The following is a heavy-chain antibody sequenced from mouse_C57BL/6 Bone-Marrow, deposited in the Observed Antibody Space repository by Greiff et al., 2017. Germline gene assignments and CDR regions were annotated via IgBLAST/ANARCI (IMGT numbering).Heavy chain of an antibody. J-gene: IGHJ3*02. CDR2: INSGGDYT. D-gene: IGHD3-2*02. CDR1: GFTFSSYA. CDR3: TRGGQLRW. V-gene: IGHV5-9-1*02. Sequence: EVKVVEPGGGLVKPGGSLKLSCAASGFTFSSYAMSWVRQTPEKRLEWVAYINSGGDYTYYADPVKGRITISRDNARNTLYLQMSSLKSEDTAMYYCTRGGQLRWWGQGTLVTVSA.